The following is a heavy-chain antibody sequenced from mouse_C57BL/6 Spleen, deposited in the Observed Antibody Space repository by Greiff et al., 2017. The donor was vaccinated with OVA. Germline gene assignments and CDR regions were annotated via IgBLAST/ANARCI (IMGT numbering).Heavy chain of an antibody. CDR1: GYSITSGYY. D-gene: IGHD2-5*01. Sequence: EVKLQESGPGLVKPSQSLSLTCSVTGYSITSGYYWNWIRQFPGNKLAWMGYISYDGSNNYNPSLKNRISITRDTSKNQFFLKLNSVTTEDTATYYCARDGNSNYFDDWGQGTTLTVSS. CDR2: ISYDGSN. CDR3: ARDGNSNYFDD. J-gene: IGHJ2*01. V-gene: IGHV3-6*01.